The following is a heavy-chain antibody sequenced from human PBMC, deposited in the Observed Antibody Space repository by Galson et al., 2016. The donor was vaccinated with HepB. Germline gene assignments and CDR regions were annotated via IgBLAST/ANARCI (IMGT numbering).Heavy chain of an antibody. J-gene: IGHJ4*02. Sequence: TLSLTCAVSGGSITIGGYSWSWIRQPPGKGLEWIGYIYHSGSTYYNPSLKSRVTVSIDRSMNQFSLNLTSVTAADTAVYYCARARGYSYGYYYFDCWGQGTRVTVSS. D-gene: IGHD5-18*01. CDR1: GGSITIGGYS. CDR2: IYHSGST. V-gene: IGHV4-30-2*01. CDR3: ARARGYSYGYYYFDC.